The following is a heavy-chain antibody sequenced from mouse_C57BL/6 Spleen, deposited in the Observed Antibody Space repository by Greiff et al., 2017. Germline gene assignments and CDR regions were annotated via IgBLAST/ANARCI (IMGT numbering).Heavy chain of an antibody. CDR2: INPNNGGT. CDR1: GYTFTDYY. CDR3: ARRRSYWSHYAMDY. Sequence: VQLQQSGPELVKPGASVKISCKASGYTFTDYYMNWVKQSHGKSLEWIGDINPNNGGTSYNQKFKGKATLTVDKSSSTAYMELRSLTSEDSAVYYCARRRSYWSHYAMDYWGQGTSVTVSS. D-gene: IGHD1-1*01. V-gene: IGHV1-26*01. J-gene: IGHJ4*01.